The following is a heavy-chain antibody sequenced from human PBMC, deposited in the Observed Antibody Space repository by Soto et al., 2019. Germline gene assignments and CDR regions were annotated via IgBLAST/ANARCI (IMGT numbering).Heavy chain of an antibody. CDR1: GFTYSSYV. CDR2: ISHDGSNK. V-gene: IGHV3-30-3*01. D-gene: IGHD3-10*01. J-gene: IGHJ4*02. CDR3: ATSLIRGVITTYFDY. Sequence: QVQLVESGGGVVQPGRSLRLSCAASGFTYSSYVIHWVRQAPGKGLEWVAVISHDGSNKYYADSVKGRFTISRDNSKNTLYLQMNNLRAEDTAVYYSATSLIRGVITTYFDYWGQGTLLTVSS.